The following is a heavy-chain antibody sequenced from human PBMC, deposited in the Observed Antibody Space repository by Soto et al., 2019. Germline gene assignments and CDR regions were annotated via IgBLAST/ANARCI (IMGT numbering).Heavy chain of an antibody. Sequence: QVQLQESGPGLVKPSDTLSLTCNVSGVTIRGYYWNWIRQTPGKTLEWIGSIYYTGGTNSNPSLKSLVTMSVDTSKNHFSLKLNSLTAADTAVYYCASVTLSTIAAPGSWGQGTLVTVSS. J-gene: IGHJ5*02. CDR2: IYYTGGT. CDR3: ASVTLSTIAAPGS. V-gene: IGHV4-59*01. D-gene: IGHD6-13*01. CDR1: GVTIRGYY.